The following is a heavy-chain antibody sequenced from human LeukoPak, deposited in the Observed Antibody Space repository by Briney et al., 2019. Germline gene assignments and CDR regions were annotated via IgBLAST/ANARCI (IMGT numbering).Heavy chain of an antibody. J-gene: IGHJ4*02. V-gene: IGHV4-34*01. CDR3: ARRRARWSGYDY. Sequence: PSETLSLTCAVYGGSFSGYYWSWIRQPPGKGLEWIGEINHSGSTNYNPSLKSRVTISVDTSKNQFSLKLSSVTAADTAVYYCARRRARWSGYDYWGQGTLVTVSS. D-gene: IGHD3-3*01. CDR1: GGSFSGYY. CDR2: INHSGST.